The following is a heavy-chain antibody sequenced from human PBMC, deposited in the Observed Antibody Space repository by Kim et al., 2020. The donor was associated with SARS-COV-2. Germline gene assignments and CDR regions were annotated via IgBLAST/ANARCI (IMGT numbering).Heavy chain of an antibody. Sequence: GRFTISRDNSKNTLYLQMNSLGAEDTAVYYCAKVGEAGITGTYGRGGFDYWGQGTLVTVSS. D-gene: IGHD1-7*01. CDR3: AKVGEAGITGTYGRGGFDY. J-gene: IGHJ4*02. V-gene: IGHV3-23*01.